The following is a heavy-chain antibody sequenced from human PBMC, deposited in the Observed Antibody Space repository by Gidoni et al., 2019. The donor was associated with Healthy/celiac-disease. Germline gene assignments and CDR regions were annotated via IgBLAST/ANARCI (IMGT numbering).Heavy chain of an antibody. CDR1: GYTFTGYY. V-gene: IGHV1-2*02. Sequence: QVQLVQSGSEVKTPGASVQVSCKASGYTFTGYYMHWVRQAPGQGREWMGWSNPNSGGTNYAQKFQGRVTMTRDTSISTAYMELSRLRSDDTAVYYCARVLGATALARRPFDYWGQGTLVTVSS. CDR2: SNPNSGGT. J-gene: IGHJ4*02. CDR3: ARVLGATALARRPFDY. D-gene: IGHD1-26*01.